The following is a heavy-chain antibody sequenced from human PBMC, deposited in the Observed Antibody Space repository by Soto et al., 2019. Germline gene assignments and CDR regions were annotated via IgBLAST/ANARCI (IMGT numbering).Heavy chain of an antibody. J-gene: IGHJ4*02. CDR3: AREQVEYCSAASCFGAFDH. CDR1: GFTFNRHG. Sequence: EVQLLESGGGLVQPGGSLRLSCAASGFTFNRHGMTWVRQAPGKGLEWVSVISGSSARIYYADSVKGGFSITCDYSKYTVHLKMNSLRPEDTAVYYCAREQVEYCSAASCFGAFDHWGQGILVTVSS. D-gene: IGHD2-2*01. CDR2: ISGSSARI. V-gene: IGHV3-23*01.